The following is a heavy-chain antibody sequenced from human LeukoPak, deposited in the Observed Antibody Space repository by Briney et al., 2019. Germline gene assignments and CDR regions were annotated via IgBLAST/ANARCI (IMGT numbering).Heavy chain of an antibody. CDR2: IYPGDSDT. J-gene: IGHJ3*02. Sequence: GGSLRLSCAASGFTFSNYWMRWVRKAPGKGLEWMGIIYPGDSDTRYSPSLQGQVTISADKSISTAYLQWSSLKASDTAMYYCARGPAAKGAFDIWGQGTMVTVSS. CDR1: GFTFSNYW. D-gene: IGHD2-2*01. V-gene: IGHV5-51*01. CDR3: ARGPAAKGAFDI.